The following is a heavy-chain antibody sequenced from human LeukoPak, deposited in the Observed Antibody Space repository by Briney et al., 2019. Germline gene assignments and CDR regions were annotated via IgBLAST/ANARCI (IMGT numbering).Heavy chain of an antibody. J-gene: IGHJ4*02. CDR2: INVYNGNT. CDR3: ARIDGANSPWGY. V-gene: IGHV1-18*01. Sequence: ASVKVSCKASGYTFTNSGFSWVRQAPGQGLEWMGWINVYNGNTNYAQKLQDRVTLTTDTSTSTAYMELRSLRSDDTAVYYCARIDGANSPWGYWGQGTLVTVSS. CDR1: GYTFTNSG. D-gene: IGHD4-23*01.